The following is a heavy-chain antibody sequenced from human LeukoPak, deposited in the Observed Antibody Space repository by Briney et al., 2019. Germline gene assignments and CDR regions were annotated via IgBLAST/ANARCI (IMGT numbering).Heavy chain of an antibody. CDR2: IYYSGST. V-gene: IGHV4-59*01. CDR3: ARLAAAGPIYYYYYMDV. CDR1: GGSISSYY. J-gene: IGHJ6*03. D-gene: IGHD6-13*01. Sequence: SETLSLTCTVSGGSISSYYWSWIRQPPGKGLEWIGYIYYSGSTNYNPSLKSRVTISVDTSKNQFSLKLSSVTAADTAVYYCARLAAAGPIYYYYYMDVWGKGTTVTVSS.